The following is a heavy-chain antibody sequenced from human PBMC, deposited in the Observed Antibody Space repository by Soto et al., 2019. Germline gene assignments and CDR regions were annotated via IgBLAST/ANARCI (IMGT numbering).Heavy chain of an antibody. CDR3: ATGDYYDSGGYKADY. Sequence: EVQLVESGGGLIQPGGSLRLSCAASGFTVSSHYMSWVRQAPGKGLEWVSVIYSGGSTYYADSVKGRFTISRDNSKNTLYLQMNSLRAEDTAVYYCATGDYYDSGGYKADYWGQGTLVTVSS. CDR1: GFTVSSHY. CDR2: IYSGGST. V-gene: IGHV3-53*01. D-gene: IGHD3-22*01. J-gene: IGHJ4*02.